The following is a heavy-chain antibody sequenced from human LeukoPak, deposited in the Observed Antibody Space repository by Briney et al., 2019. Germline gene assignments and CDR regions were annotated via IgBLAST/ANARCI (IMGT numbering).Heavy chain of an antibody. CDR1: GGSISNYY. J-gene: IGHJ4*02. V-gene: IGHV4-59*01. CDR2: IYYSGTT. CDR3: ARLTVAGFDY. Sequence: SETLSLTCTVSGGSISNYYWSWIRQPPGKGLEWIGYIYYSGTTNYNPSLKSRVTISVDTSKNQFSLKLSSVTAADTAVYYCARLTVAGFDYWGRGTLVTVSS. D-gene: IGHD6-19*01.